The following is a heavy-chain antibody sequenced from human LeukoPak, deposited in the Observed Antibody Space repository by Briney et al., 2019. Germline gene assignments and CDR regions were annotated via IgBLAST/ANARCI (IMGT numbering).Heavy chain of an antibody. V-gene: IGHV7-4-1*02. CDR1: GYTFTSYA. J-gene: IGHJ4*02. CDR3: ARGDLYYDYVWGSYHPMGY. D-gene: IGHD3-16*02. CDR2: INTNTGNP. Sequence: ASVKVSCKASGYTFTSYAMNWVRQAPGQGLEWMGWINTNTGNPTYAQGFTGRFVFSLDTPVSTAYLQISSLKAEDTAVYYCARGDLYYDYVWGSYHPMGYWGQGTLVTVSS.